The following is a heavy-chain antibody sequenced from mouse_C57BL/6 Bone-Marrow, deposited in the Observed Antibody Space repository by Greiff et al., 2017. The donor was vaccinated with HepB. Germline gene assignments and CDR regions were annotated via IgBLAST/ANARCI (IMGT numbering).Heavy chain of an antibody. V-gene: IGHV1-81*01. CDR2: IYPRSGNT. D-gene: IGHD1-1*01. CDR1: GYTFTSYG. J-gene: IGHJ1*03. CDR3: ANYYYGSSYWYFDV. Sequence: VQLQQSGAELARPGASVKLSCKASGYTFTSYGMSWVKQRTGQGLEWIGEIYPRSGNTYYNEKFKGKATLTADKSSSTAYMELRSLTSEDSAVYFCANYYYGSSYWYFDVWGTGTTVTVSS.